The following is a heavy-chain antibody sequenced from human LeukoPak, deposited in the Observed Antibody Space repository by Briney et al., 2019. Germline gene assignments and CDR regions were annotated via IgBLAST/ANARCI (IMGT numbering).Heavy chain of an antibody. CDR3: ARSRYSSGWYVYFLH. Sequence: PSETLSLTCAVYGGSLSGYSWSWIRQPPGKGLEWIGEINHSGSTNYNPSLTSRGTISVETSKNQFSLKLNSVTAADTAVYYCARSRYSSGWYVYFLHWGQGTLVTVSS. CDR2: INHSGST. J-gene: IGHJ1*01. CDR1: GGSLSGYS. V-gene: IGHV4-34*01. D-gene: IGHD6-19*01.